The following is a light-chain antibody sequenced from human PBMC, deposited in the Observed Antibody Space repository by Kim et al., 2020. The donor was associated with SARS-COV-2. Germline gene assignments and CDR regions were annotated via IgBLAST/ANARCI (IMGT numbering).Light chain of an antibody. Sequence: QSALTQPASVSGSPGQSIAISCTGTSSDIGAYNYVSWYQQHPGKAPNLLIYDVSKRPSGVSDRFSGSKSGNTASLTISGLQAEDEADYYCKSYTTSSTLVFGGGTQLTVL. J-gene: IGLJ3*02. CDR2: DVS. CDR3: KSYTTSSTLV. V-gene: IGLV2-14*03. CDR1: SSDIGAYNY.